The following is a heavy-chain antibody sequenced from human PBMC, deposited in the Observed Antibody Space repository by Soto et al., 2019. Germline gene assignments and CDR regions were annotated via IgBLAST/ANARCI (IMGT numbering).Heavy chain of an antibody. Sequence: QVQLQESGPGLVRPSQTLSLTCSVSGASIYNGGYFWSWIRQPPGKGLEWIGHIHNSGSPYNNPSLMRLATIPADTSMHLFPLALTFVTAADTAMYYCARGPTTEKVDPGGQGSLVTVSS. J-gene: IGHJ5*02. V-gene: IGHV4-30-4*01. CDR2: IHNSGSP. CDR3: ARGPTTEKVDP. CDR1: GASIYNGGYF.